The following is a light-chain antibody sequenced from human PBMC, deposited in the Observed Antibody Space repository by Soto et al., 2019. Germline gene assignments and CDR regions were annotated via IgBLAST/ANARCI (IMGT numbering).Light chain of an antibody. CDR2: GAS. Sequence: EIVLTQSPGTLSLSPGERATLSCRASQIVTSDYLAWYQQKPGQAPRLLIHGASTRASGIPDRFIGSGSGTDFTLTITSVEPEDFAVFHCQQYGRSPATFGQGTKLEIK. CDR3: QQYGRSPAT. CDR1: QIVTSDY. J-gene: IGKJ2*01. V-gene: IGKV3-20*01.